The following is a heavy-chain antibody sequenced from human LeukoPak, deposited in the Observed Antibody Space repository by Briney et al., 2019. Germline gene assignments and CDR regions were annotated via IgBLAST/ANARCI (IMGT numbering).Heavy chain of an antibody. Sequence: ASVTVSCKASGYTFTDYYMHWVRQAPGQGLEWMGIINPSGGSTSYAQKFQGRVTMTRDTSTSTVYMELSSLRSEDTAVYYCARDSPYCSGGSCLLDYWGQGTLVTVSS. CDR3: ARDSPYCSGGSCLLDY. V-gene: IGHV1-46*01. CDR1: GYTFTDYY. D-gene: IGHD2-15*01. CDR2: INPSGGST. J-gene: IGHJ4*02.